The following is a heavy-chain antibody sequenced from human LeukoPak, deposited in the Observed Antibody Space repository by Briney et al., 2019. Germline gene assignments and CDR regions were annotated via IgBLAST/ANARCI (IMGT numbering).Heavy chain of an antibody. Sequence: ASVKVPCKASGYTFTSYDINWVRQATGQGLEWMGWMNPNSGNTGYAQKFQGRVTMTRNTSISTAYMELSSLRSEDTAVYYCARYGSGSYSDSYGMDVWGQGTTVTVSS. CDR1: GYTFTSYD. V-gene: IGHV1-8*01. CDR3: ARYGSGSYSDSYGMDV. J-gene: IGHJ6*02. D-gene: IGHD3-10*01. CDR2: MNPNSGNT.